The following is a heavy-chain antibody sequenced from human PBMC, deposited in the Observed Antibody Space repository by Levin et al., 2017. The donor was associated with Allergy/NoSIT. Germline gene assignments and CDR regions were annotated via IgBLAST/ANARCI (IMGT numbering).Heavy chain of an antibody. D-gene: IGHD3-10*01. CDR2: ISSSTSTI. J-gene: IGHJ3*02. CDR3: ARILYGSGSYGAFDI. V-gene: IGHV3-48*01. CDR1: GFTFSGYS. Sequence: GESLKISCAASGFTFSGYSMNWVRQAPGKGLEWVSYISSSTSTINYADSVKGRFTISRDNAKNSLYLQMNSLRGEDTAVYHCARILYGSGSYGAFDIWGQGTMVTVSS.